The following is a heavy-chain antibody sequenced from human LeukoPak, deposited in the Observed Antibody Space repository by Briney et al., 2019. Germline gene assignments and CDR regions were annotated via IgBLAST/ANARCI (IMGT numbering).Heavy chain of an antibody. V-gene: IGHV1-2*02. Sequence: GASVKVSCKAPGYTFTGYYMHWVRQAPGQGLEWMGWINPNSGGTNYAQKFQGRVTMTRDTSISTAYMELSRLRSDDTAVYYCARDPYYDSSGHHLDYWGQGTLVTVSS. D-gene: IGHD3-22*01. CDR2: INPNSGGT. CDR3: ARDPYYDSSGHHLDY. CDR1: GYTFTGYY. J-gene: IGHJ4*02.